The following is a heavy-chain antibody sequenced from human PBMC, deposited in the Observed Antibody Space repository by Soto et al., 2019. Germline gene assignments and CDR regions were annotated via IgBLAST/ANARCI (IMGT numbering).Heavy chain of an antibody. CDR3: ARGWAAAGDY. V-gene: IGHV3-48*01. CDR1: GFTFSSYS. J-gene: IGHJ4*02. CDR2: ISSSSSTI. Sequence: EVRLVESGGGLVQPGGSLRLSCAASGFTFSSYSMNWVRQAPGKGLEWVSYISSSSSTIYYADSVKGRFTISRDNAKNSLYLQMNSLRAEDTAVYYCARGWAAAGDYWGQGTLVTVSS. D-gene: IGHD6-13*01.